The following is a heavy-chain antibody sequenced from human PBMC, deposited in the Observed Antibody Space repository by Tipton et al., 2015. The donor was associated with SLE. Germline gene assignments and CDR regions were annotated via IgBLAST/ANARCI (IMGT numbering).Heavy chain of an antibody. D-gene: IGHD2-21*02. V-gene: IGHV4-59*12. CDR1: GGSISTSY. CDR2: IYSRGSS. J-gene: IGHJ3*02. CDR3: ARDVFTLTYDAFDI. Sequence: TLSLTCTVSGGSISTSYWSWIRQPPGRGLEWLGFIYSRGSSSYNPSLTSRVTISVDTSKNQFSLKLSSVTAADTAVYYCARDVFTLTYDAFDIWGQGTMITISS.